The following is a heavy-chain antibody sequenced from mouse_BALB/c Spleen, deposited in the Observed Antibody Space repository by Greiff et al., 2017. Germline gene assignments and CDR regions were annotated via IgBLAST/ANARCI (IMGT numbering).Heavy chain of an antibody. V-gene: IGHV1-15*01. CDR3: TRDDGYYFDY. Sequence: VQLQQSGAELVRPGASVTLSCKASGYTFTDYEMHWVKQTPVHGLEWIGAIDPETGGTAYNQKFKGKATLTADKSSSTAYMELRSLTSEDSAVYYCTRDDGYYFDYWGQGTTLTVSS. D-gene: IGHD2-3*01. J-gene: IGHJ2*01. CDR2: IDPETGGT. CDR1: GYTFTDYE.